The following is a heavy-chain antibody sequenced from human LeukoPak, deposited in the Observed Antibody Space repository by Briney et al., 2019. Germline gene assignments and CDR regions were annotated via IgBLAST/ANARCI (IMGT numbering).Heavy chain of an antibody. Sequence: SGTLSLTCAVSGGSVSHSNWWTWVRQSPGKGLEWIGYIYYSGSTYYNPSLKSRVTISVDTSKNQFSLKLSSVTAADTAVYYCASGGWFGELSVFDYWGQGTLVTVSS. CDR3: ASGGWFGELSVFDY. CDR1: GGSVSHSNW. D-gene: IGHD3-10*01. CDR2: IYYSGST. V-gene: IGHV4-4*02. J-gene: IGHJ4*02.